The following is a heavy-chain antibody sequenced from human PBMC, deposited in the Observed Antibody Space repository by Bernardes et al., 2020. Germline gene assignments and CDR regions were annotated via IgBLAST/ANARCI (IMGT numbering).Heavy chain of an antibody. Sequence: GGSLRLSCAASGFTFSNYFVHWVRKAPGKGLEWLASISQDGSIKYFADSVKGRFSISRDNSKNTLYLQTNSLRAEDTAVYYCARETCRGGSCLYAYFDYWGQGTLVTVSS. CDR3: ARETCRGGSCLYAYFDY. D-gene: IGHD2-15*01. J-gene: IGHJ4*02. V-gene: IGHV3-30-3*01. CDR1: GFTFSNYF. CDR2: ISQDGSIK.